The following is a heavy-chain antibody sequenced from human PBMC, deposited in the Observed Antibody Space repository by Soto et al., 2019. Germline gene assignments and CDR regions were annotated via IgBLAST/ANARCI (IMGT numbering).Heavy chain of an antibody. Sequence: ASETLSLTCAVSGGSITSGNSYSWAWIRQPPGRGLEWIGSISQTGAPSYNPSLKSRVSVSLDKSKNQFSLRLSSVTAADMAVYYCARAVSPYFGTWFDPWGQGTLVTVSS. V-gene: IGHV4-30-2*01. J-gene: IGHJ5*02. CDR1: GGSITSGNSYS. CDR3: ARAVSPYFGTWFDP. CDR2: ISQTGAP. D-gene: IGHD3-10*01.